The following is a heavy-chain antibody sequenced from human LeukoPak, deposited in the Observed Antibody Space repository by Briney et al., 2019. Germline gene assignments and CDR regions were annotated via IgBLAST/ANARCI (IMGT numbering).Heavy chain of an antibody. CDR2: SSGYSGNT. CDR3: ARGAVSTHGFDY. D-gene: IGHD5/OR15-5a*01. CDR1: GYTFTSHD. V-gene: IGHV1-18*01. Sequence: ASVKVSCKTSGYTFTSHDISWVRQAPGQGLEWMGCSSGYSGNTNHAQKSQGRVTITTDTSTSTAYMELGSLRPDDTAVYYCARGAVSTHGFDYWGQGTLVTVSS. J-gene: IGHJ4*02.